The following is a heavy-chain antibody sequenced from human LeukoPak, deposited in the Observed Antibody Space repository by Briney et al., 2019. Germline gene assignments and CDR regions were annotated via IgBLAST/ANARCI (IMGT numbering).Heavy chain of an antibody. CDR1: GYTLTGYY. V-gene: IGHV1-46*01. CDR3: ARAGDTQLWYTIDY. J-gene: IGHJ4*02. CDR2: INPSGGRT. Sequence: GASVKVSCKASGYTLTGYYIHWVRQAPGQGLEWMAIINPSGGRTTYAQNFQGRVTMTGDTSTSTVYMELSSLRFEDTAVYYCARAGDTQLWYTIDYWGQGTLLTVSS. D-gene: IGHD5-18*01.